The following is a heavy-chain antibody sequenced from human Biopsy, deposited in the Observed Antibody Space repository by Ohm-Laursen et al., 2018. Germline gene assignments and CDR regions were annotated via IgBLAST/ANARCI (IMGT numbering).Heavy chain of an antibody. J-gene: IGHJ4*02. CDR3: ATPFQYYDSWGGYPPFDH. CDR1: GGAFSNYA. V-gene: IGHV1-69*17. Sequence: SSVKVSCKASGGAFSNYAISWVRQAPGEGLEWMGGIIAVSGLVNYAPKFQGRVSITADKSTTTAYMELSNLKSEDTAVYYCATPFQYYDSWGGYPPFDHWGQGTLVTVSS. CDR2: IIAVSGLV. D-gene: IGHD3-3*01.